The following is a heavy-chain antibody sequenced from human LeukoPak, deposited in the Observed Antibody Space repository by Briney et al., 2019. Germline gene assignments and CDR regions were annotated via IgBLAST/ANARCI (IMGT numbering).Heavy chain of an antibody. CDR1: GYTFTSYY. CDR2: INPRGGST. CDR3: ARGSTYYDFWSGYYWNDY. D-gene: IGHD3-3*01. Sequence: ASVKVSCKASGYTFTSYYMHWVRQAPGQGLEWMGIINPRGGSTSYAQKFQGRVTMTRDTSTSTVYMELSTLRSQDTAVYYCARGSTYYDFWSGYYWNDYWGQGTLVTVSS. J-gene: IGHJ4*02. V-gene: IGHV1-46*01.